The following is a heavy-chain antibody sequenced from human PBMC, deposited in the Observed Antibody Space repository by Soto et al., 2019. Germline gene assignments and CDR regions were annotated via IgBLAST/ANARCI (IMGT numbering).Heavy chain of an antibody. J-gene: IGHJ4*02. D-gene: IGHD4-17*01. Sequence: GGSLRLSCAASGFTLSNYWMHWARQAPGKGLVWVSRMNPEVTTISYADSVKGRFTISRDNARDTLHLEMNSLRADDTAVYYCGRGDYGDHVDFWGQGTLVTVSS. CDR1: GFTLSNYW. CDR2: MNPEVTTI. CDR3: GRGDYGDHVDF. V-gene: IGHV3-74*01.